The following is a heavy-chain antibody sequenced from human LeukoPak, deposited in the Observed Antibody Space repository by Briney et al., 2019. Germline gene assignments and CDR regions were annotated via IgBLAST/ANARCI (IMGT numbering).Heavy chain of an antibody. CDR1: GFTFTDHD. V-gene: IGHV1-2*02. CDR2: IGAHSTFT. J-gene: IGHJ4*02. D-gene: IGHD2/OR15-2a*01. Sequence: ASMKVSCKASGFTFTDHDIHWVRQGPGQGLEWMGYIGAHSTFTSSPQEFQGRVTMTRDASMSTAYMELTRLTSDDTAVYYCVREGEGPLSKDFDYWGQGTLVTVSS. CDR3: VREGEGPLSKDFDY.